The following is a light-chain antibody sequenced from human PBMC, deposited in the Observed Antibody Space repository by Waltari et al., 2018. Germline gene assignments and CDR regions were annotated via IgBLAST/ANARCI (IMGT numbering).Light chain of an antibody. Sequence: SYELTQPPSVSVSPGQTASITCSGDTLGDKYTYWYQQKPGQSPVLVIYQDTRRPSGIPERFSGSNSGSTATLTISGTQAMDEADYYCQAWDSTRVFGGGTKLTVL. CDR3: QAWDSTRV. V-gene: IGLV3-1*01. J-gene: IGLJ3*02. CDR2: QDT. CDR1: TLGDKY.